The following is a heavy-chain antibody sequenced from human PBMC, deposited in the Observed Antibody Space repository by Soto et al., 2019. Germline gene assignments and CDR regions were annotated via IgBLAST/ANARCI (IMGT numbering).Heavy chain of an antibody. J-gene: IGHJ5*02. CDR3: ARDSSGYYWFDP. D-gene: IGHD3-22*01. V-gene: IGHV4-38-2*02. Sequence: SETLSLTCAVSGFSISSGYFWGWIRQPPGKGPEWLGSIYHSGTTYYNPSVKGRVTISVDTSKNQFSLKMSSVTAADTAVYYRARDSSGYYWFDPWGQGTLVTVSS. CDR2: IYHSGTT. CDR1: GFSISSGYF.